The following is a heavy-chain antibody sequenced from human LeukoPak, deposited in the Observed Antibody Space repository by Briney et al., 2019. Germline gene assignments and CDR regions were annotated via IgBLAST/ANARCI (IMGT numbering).Heavy chain of an antibody. CDR2: IYYTGST. J-gene: IGHJ4*02. Sequence: SETLSLTCSVSGASISGGTYSWGWIRQPPGKGLERIGSIYYTGSTYDNPSLKSRVTISVDTSKNQFSLKLSSVTAADTAVYYCARRGGSGRAFDYWGQGTLVTVSS. CDR1: GASISGGTYS. D-gene: IGHD1-26*01. CDR3: ARRGGSGRAFDY. V-gene: IGHV4-39*01.